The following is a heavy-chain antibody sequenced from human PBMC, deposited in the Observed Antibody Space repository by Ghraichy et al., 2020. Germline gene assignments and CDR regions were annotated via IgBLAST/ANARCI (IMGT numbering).Heavy chain of an antibody. CDR3: ARGTDCDH. V-gene: IGHV1-18*01. J-gene: IGHJ4*02. CDR2: ITVNNGST. CDR1: GYNFIKFP. D-gene: IGHD1-1*01. Sequence: ASVKVSCMASGYNFIKFPISWVRQAPGQGLEWMGWITVNNGSTIYAPKFQGRVTMTTDTSTTTVYMELTSLRSDDTAIYYCARGTDCDHWGQGTLVTVSS.